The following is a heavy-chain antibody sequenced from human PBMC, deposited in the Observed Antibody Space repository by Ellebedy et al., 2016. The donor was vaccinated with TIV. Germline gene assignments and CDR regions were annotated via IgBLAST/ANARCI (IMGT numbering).Heavy chain of an antibody. V-gene: IGHV3-53*01. CDR2: MYSGGST. CDR1: GFTVSSNY. J-gene: IGHJ4*02. CDR3: ARGWG. D-gene: IGHD1-26*01. Sequence: GESLKISCAASGFTVSSNYMSWVRQAPGKGLEWVSVMYSGGSTYYAESVKGRFTISRDNSKNTLYLQMNSLRAEDTAVYYFARGWGWGQGTLVTVSS.